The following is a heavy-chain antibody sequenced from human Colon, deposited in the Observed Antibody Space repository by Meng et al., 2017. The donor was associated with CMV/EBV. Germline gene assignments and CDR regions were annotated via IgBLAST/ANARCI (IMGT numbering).Heavy chain of an antibody. D-gene: IGHD3-10*01. Sequence: GESLKISCAASGFTFSTYWMSWVRQAPGKGLEWVANIREDGSEEYYADSVKGLFTISRDNAKNSLYLQMNSLRAGDTALYYCGKNRVESWGQGTLVTVSS. CDR3: GKNRVES. J-gene: IGHJ4*02. CDR2: IREDGSEE. V-gene: IGHV3-7*01. CDR1: GFTFSTYW.